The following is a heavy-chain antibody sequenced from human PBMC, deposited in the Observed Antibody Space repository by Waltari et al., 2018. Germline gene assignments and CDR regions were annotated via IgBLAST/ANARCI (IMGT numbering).Heavy chain of an antibody. CDR3: ARADYGGTADYDY. CDR2: IKEDGSEK. Sequence: EVQLVASGGGLVLPGGSLRLSCAASGFTFSSHWMSWVRQAPGKGLEWLANIKEDGSEKYSVDSVKGRFTISRDNTQNSLFLQMNSLRAEDTAVYYCARADYGGTADYDYWGQGTQVTVSS. V-gene: IGHV3-7*04. CDR1: GFTFSSHW. J-gene: IGHJ4*02. D-gene: IGHD4-17*01.